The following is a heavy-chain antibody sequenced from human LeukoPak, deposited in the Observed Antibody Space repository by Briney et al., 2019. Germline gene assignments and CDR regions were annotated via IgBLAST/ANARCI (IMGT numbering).Heavy chain of an antibody. D-gene: IGHD1-26*01. CDR3: ARRGNGSFYYFDD. J-gene: IGHJ4*02. Sequence: SETLSLTCFVSGDSITSRSFYWGWIRQPPGKNLEWIGNVYYSGRTSYNPSLKTRVTISVDTSRNHFSLKLTSVTAADTAVYYSARRGNGSFYYFDDWGQGTLVTVSS. V-gene: IGHV4-39*02. CDR1: GDSITSRSFY. CDR2: VYYSGRT.